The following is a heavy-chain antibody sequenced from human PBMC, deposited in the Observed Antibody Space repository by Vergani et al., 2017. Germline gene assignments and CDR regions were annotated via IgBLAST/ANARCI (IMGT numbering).Heavy chain of an antibody. V-gene: IGHV4-38-2*01. J-gene: IGHJ4*02. CDR1: GFSIDNGYY. Sequence: QVQLQESGPGLVKPSETLSLTCAVSGFSIDNGYYWDWIRQPPGKGLEWIGSIYRTGRTHFNPSLTSRVTISVDTSNNHFSMRLNSLTAADTAVYYCARRSGIVYDIFSGTQYIFDFWGQGTWVTVSS. CDR2: IYRTGRT. D-gene: IGHD3-9*01. CDR3: ARRSGIVYDIFSGTQYIFDF.